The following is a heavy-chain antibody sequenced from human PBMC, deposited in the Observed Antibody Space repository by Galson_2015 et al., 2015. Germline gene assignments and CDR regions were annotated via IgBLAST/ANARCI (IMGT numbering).Heavy chain of an antibody. Sequence: SCKASGYTFTSYGISCGRQVPGQGLEWMGWISVYNGNTNSAQKLQGIVTMTTDTSTSTAYMVLRSLRSDDTALYYCARAYSGWARGVDYWGQGTLVTVSS. CDR2: ISVYNGNT. CDR3: ARAYSGWARGVDY. V-gene: IGHV1-18*01. J-gene: IGHJ4*02. D-gene: IGHD6-19*01. CDR1: GYTFTSYG.